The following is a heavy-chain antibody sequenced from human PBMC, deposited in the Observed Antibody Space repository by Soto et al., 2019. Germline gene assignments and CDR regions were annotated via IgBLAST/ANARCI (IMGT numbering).Heavy chain of an antibody. CDR3: AKEGGRYDFWSGYYTPFDY. CDR2: ISWNSGSI. V-gene: IGHV3-9*01. CDR1: GFTFDDYA. Sequence: GGSLRLSFAASGFTFDDYAMHWVRQAPGKGLEWVSGISWNSGSIGYADSVKGRFTISRDNAKNSLYLQMNSLRAEDTALYYCAKEGGRYDFWSGYYTPFDYWGQGTLVTVSS. J-gene: IGHJ4*02. D-gene: IGHD3-3*01.